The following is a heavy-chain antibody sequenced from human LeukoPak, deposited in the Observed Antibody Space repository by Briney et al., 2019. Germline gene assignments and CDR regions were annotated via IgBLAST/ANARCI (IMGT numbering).Heavy chain of an antibody. Sequence: GGCLRLSCSASGFTFSSYAMHWVRQAPGKVLEYVSTININGGSTYYADSVKCNFTLARDNSKNTLYLHMSSLRAEDTAVYYCVKPSYGASASTLFDYWGQGALV. CDR3: VKPSYGASASTLFDY. CDR2: ININGGST. D-gene: IGHD4/OR15-4a*01. V-gene: IGHV3-64D*06. J-gene: IGHJ4*02. CDR1: GFTFSSYA.